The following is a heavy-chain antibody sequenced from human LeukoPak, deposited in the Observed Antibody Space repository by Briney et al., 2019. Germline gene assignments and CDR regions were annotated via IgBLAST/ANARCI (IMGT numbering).Heavy chain of an antibody. D-gene: IGHD3-10*01. Sequence: GGSLRLSCAASGFTFSSYAMHWVRQAPGKGLEWVAVIWHDGEVKYYVDSVKGRFTISRDNSKNRLYLQMDSLRGEDTAVYYCARDPGKDGPMDHWGQGTLITVSS. CDR2: IWHDGEVK. J-gene: IGHJ4*02. V-gene: IGHV3-33*08. CDR1: GFTFSSYA. CDR3: ARDPGKDGPMDH.